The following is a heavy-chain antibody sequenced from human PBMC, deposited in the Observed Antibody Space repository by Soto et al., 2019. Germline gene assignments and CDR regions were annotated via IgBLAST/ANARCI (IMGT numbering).Heavy chain of an antibody. J-gene: IGHJ4*02. CDR2: IRSKPDGGTT. CDR3: TTDRLGATGQYN. Sequence: EVQLVESGGGLVKPGGSLRLACVASGLTFRNAWMRWVRQAPVKGLEWIGRIRSKPDGGTTDYAAPVKGRFTMSRDDSKDTLYLQMDSLKIDDTALYYCTTDRLGATGQYNWGQGTLVTVSS. CDR1: GLTFRNAW. V-gene: IGHV3-15*01. D-gene: IGHD1-26*01.